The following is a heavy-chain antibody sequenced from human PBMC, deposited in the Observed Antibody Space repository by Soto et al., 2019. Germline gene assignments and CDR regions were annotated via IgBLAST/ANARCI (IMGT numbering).Heavy chain of an antibody. CDR1: GYTFTSYD. Sequence: ASVKVSCKASGYTFTSYDINWVRQATGQGLEWMGWMNPNSGNTGYAQKFQGRATMTRNTSISTAYMELSSLRSEDTAVYYCARTQSRRYYDFWSGYLDAFDIWRQGTMVTVS. D-gene: IGHD3-3*01. V-gene: IGHV1-8*01. J-gene: IGHJ3*02. CDR2: MNPNSGNT. CDR3: ARTQSRRYYDFWSGYLDAFDI.